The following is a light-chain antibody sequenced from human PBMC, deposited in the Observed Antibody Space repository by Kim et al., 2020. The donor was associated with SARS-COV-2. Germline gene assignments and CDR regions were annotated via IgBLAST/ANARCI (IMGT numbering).Light chain of an antibody. CDR3: QQYNNWWT. J-gene: IGKJ1*01. V-gene: IGKV3-15*01. Sequence: PVFPGESATLSCRASQRISSTLAWYQQTPGQAPRLLVYGASTRATGIPARFSGSGSGTELTLTISSLQSEDFAVYYCQQYNNWWTFGQGTKVEIK. CDR2: GAS. CDR1: QRISST.